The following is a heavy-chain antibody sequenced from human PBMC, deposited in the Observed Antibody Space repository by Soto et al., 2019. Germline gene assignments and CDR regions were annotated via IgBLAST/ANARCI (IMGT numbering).Heavy chain of an antibody. CDR2: ISSSSSTI. V-gene: IGHV3-48*02. D-gene: IGHD1-26*01. J-gene: IGHJ4*02. CDR1: GFTFSSYS. CDR3: ARVGSWELSYFDY. Sequence: EVQLVESGGGLVQPGGSLRLSCAASGFTFSSYSMNWVRQAPGKGLEWVSYISSSSSTIYYADSVKGRFTITRDNAKDSLYLQMTSSRDEDTAVYYCARVGSWELSYFDYWGQGTLVTVSS.